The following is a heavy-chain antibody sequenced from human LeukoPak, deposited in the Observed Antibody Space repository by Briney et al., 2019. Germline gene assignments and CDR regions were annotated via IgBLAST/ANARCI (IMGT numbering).Heavy chain of an antibody. D-gene: IGHD3-10*01. CDR3: ASMVRGYYYGMDV. V-gene: IGHV4-59*08. CDR1: GGSISSYY. CDR2: IYYSGST. Sequence: SETLSLTCTVSGGSISSYYWSWIRQPPGKGLEWIGYIYYSGSTNYNPSLKSRVTISVDTSKNQFSLKLSSVTAADTAVYYCASMVRGYYYGMDVWGQGTTVTVSS. J-gene: IGHJ6*02.